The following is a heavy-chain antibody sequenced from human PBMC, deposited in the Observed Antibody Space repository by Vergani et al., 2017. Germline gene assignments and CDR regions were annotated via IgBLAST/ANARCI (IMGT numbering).Heavy chain of an antibody. Sequence: QLPLQESGPGLVKPSETLSLTCTVSGGSISSSSYYWGWIRQPPGKGLEWIGSIYYSGSTYYNPSLKSRVTISVDTSKNQFSLKLSSVTAADTAVYYCARLWFGEFHYFDYWGQGTLVTVSS. CDR1: GGSISSSSYY. CDR3: ARLWFGEFHYFDY. V-gene: IGHV4-39*07. J-gene: IGHJ4*02. D-gene: IGHD3-10*01. CDR2: IYYSGST.